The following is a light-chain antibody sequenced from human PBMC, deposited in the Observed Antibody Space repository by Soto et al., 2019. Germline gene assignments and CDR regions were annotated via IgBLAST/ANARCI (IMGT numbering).Light chain of an antibody. CDR3: HQYGSSPWT. CDR1: QSVSRH. J-gene: IGKJ1*01. CDR2: DAS. V-gene: IGKV3-20*01. Sequence: IVLTQSPATLSVSPGERATLFCRASQSVSRHLSWYQQKPGQAPRLLIYDASSRATGIPDRFSGSGSGTDFTLTITRLEPEDFAVYYCHQYGSSPWTFGQGTKVDIK.